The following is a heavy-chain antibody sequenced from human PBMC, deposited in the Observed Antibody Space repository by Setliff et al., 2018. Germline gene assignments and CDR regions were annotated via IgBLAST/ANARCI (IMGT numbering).Heavy chain of an antibody. Sequence: SETLSLTCTVSGASITSINYYWGLIRQPPGKGLEWIGSIFYSGRTFCNPSLKSRVTISVDTSKNQFSLTLSSVTAADTAVYYCARLPNYVWGSPVDYWGQGTLVTVSS. J-gene: IGHJ4*02. D-gene: IGHD3-16*01. CDR3: ARLPNYVWGSPVDY. CDR2: IFYSGRT. V-gene: IGHV4-39*01. CDR1: GASITSINYY.